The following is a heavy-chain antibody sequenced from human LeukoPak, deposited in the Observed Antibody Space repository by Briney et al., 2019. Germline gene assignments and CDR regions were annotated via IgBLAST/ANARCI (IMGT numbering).Heavy chain of an antibody. CDR3: ARGGLVVVVPAARNWFDP. D-gene: IGHD2-2*01. CDR2: INHSGST. J-gene: IGHJ5*02. V-gene: IGHV4-34*01. Sequence: SETLSLTCAVYGGSFSGYYWSWIRQPPGKGLEWIGEINHSGSTNYNPSLKSRVTISVNTSKNQFSLKLSSVTAADTAVYYCARGGLVVVVPAARNWFDPWGQGTLVTVSS. CDR1: GGSFSGYY.